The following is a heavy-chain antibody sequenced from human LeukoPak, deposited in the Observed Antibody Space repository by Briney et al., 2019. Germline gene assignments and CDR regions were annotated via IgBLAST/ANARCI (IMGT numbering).Heavy chain of an antibody. CDR3: ASDKQLNWFDP. V-gene: IGHV4-39*07. CDR1: GCSISSSSYS. J-gene: IGHJ5*02. Sequence: SETLSLTCTVSGCSISSSSYSWGWIRQPPGKGLEWIGSIYYSGSTYYNSSLTSRVTISVDTSKNQFSLKLSSVTAADTAVYYCASDKQLNWFDPWGQGTLVTVSS. D-gene: IGHD5-18*01. CDR2: IYYSGST.